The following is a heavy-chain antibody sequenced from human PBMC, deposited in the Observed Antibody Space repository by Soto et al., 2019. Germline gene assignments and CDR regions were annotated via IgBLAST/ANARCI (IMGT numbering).Heavy chain of an antibody. D-gene: IGHD5-12*01. V-gene: IGHV3-33*01. CDR2: FWYDGSTK. J-gene: IGHJ4*02. CDR3: GRGMGGYSEGPDY. Sequence: QVQLLESGGGVVQPGRSLRLSCAASGFTFSSYGMHWVRQAPGKGLEWVAVFWYDGSTKYYADSVKGRFNISRDNSKNTLYLQMNSLRAEDTAVYYCGRGMGGYSEGPDYWGQGTLVTVSS. CDR1: GFTFSSYG.